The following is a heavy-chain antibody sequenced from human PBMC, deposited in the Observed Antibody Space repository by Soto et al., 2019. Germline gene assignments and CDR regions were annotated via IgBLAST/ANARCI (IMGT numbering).Heavy chain of an antibody. J-gene: IGHJ4*02. D-gene: IGHD4-4*01. CDR3: ARTLGNYAEGFDY. CDR1: GGTFSSYT. CDR2: IIPILGIA. Sequence: ASVKVSCKASGGTFSSYTISWVRQAPGQGLEWMGRIIPILGIANYAQKFQGRVTITADKSTSTAYMELSSLRSEDTAVYYCARTLGNYAEGFDYWGQGTLVTVSS. V-gene: IGHV1-69*02.